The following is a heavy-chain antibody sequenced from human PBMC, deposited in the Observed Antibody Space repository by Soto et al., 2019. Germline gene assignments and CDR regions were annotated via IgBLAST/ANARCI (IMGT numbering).Heavy chain of an antibody. V-gene: IGHV4-59*01. D-gene: IGHD3-22*01. J-gene: IGHJ4*02. CDR3: ARDRSYFDTSLGY. CDR2: IYYSGST. CDR1: GGSISSYY. Sequence: SETLSLTCTVSGGSISSYYWSWIRQPPGKGLEWIGYIYYSGSTNYNPSLKSRVTISVDTSKNQFSLKLSSVTAADTAVYYCARDRSYFDTSLGYWGQGTLVTVSS.